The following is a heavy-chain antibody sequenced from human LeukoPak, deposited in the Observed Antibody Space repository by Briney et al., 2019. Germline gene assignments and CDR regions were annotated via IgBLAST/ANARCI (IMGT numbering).Heavy chain of an antibody. CDR2: SNHSGST. J-gene: IGHJ5*02. CDR3: ARWGDIVVVVAAARRWFDP. CDR1: GGSFSGYY. D-gene: IGHD2-15*01. Sequence: PSETLSLTCAVYGGSFSGYYWSWIRQPPGKGLEWIGESNHSGSTNYNPSLKSRVTISVDTSKNQFSLKLSSVTAADTAVYYCARWGDIVVVVAAARRWFDPWGQGTLVTVSS. V-gene: IGHV4-34*01.